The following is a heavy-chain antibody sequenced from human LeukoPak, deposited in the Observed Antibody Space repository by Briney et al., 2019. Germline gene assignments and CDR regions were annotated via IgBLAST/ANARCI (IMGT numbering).Heavy chain of an antibody. V-gene: IGHV1-69*04. D-gene: IGHD6-6*01. CDR2: IIPILGIA. CDR3: ARDIRGSSPDYYYYYGMDV. Sequence: SVKVSCKASGGTFSSYAISWVRQAPGQGLEWMGRIIPILGIANYAQKFQGRVTITADKSTSTAYMELSSLRPEDTAVYYCARDIRGSSPDYYYYYGMDVWGQGTTVTVSS. CDR1: GGTFSSYA. J-gene: IGHJ6*02.